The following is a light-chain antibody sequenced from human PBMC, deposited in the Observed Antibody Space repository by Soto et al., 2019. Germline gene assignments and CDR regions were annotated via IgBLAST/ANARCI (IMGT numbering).Light chain of an antibody. J-gene: IGLJ1*01. CDR1: SSDVGGYNY. V-gene: IGLV2-14*01. Sequence: QSVLTQPASVSGSPRQSITISCTGTSSDVGGYNYVSWYQQYPGKAPKLMIYEVSNRPSGVSNRFSGSKSGNTASLTISGLQAEDEADYYCSSYTSSSTDVFGTGTKLTVL. CDR2: EVS. CDR3: SSYTSSSTDV.